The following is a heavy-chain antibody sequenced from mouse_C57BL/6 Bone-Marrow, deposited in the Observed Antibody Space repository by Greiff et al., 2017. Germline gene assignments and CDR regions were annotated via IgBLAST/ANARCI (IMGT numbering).Heavy chain of an antibody. J-gene: IGHJ3*01. CDR2: INPSSGYT. CDR1: GYTFTSYW. Sequence: VQLQQSGAELAKPGASVKLSCKASGYTFTSYWMHWVKQRPGQGLEWIGYINPSSGYTKYNQKFKDKATLTADKSSRTAYMQLSSLTYEDSAVYYCARRDDYLLFAYWGQGTLVTVSA. CDR3: ARRDDYLLFAY. V-gene: IGHV1-7*01. D-gene: IGHD2-4*01.